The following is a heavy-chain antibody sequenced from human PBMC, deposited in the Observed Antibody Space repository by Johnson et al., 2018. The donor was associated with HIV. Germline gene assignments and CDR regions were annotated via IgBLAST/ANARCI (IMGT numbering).Heavy chain of an antibody. Sequence: QVQLVESGGGVVQPGRSLRLSCAASGFTFSSYAMHWVRQAPGKGLEWVSVIYSGDSTNYADSVKGRFTISRDNSKNTLYLQMNSLRAEDTAMYYCARDRDSVLELGDNVRGLLGLRWAMWG. CDR3: ARDRDSVLELGDNVRGLLGLRWAM. V-gene: IGHV3-NL1*01. CDR2: IYSGDST. D-gene: IGHD3-10*02. J-gene: IGHJ1*01. CDR1: GFTFSSYA.